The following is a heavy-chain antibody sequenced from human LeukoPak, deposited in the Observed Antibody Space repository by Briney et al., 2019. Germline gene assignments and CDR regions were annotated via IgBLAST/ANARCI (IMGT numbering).Heavy chain of an antibody. Sequence: GGSLRLSCAASGFAFSSYSMNWVRQAPGKGLEWVSGISWNSGSIGYADSVKGRFTISRDNAKNSLYLQMNSLRAEDTALYYCAKDRGIAAALYYFDYWGQGTLVTVSS. CDR3: AKDRGIAAALYYFDY. CDR1: GFAFSSYS. CDR2: ISWNSGSI. J-gene: IGHJ4*02. D-gene: IGHD6-13*01. V-gene: IGHV3-9*01.